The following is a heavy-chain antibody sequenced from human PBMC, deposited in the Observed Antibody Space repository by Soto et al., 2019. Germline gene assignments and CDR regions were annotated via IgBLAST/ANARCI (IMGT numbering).Heavy chain of an antibody. D-gene: IGHD3-10*01. J-gene: IGHJ5*02. Sequence: SETLSLTCAISGDSVSSYSAAWNWIRQSPSGGLEWLGRTYYRSRFFSDYAESVKSRIIINPDTSKNQFSLQLKSVTPEDKAVYYCVRDRYISSGWFDPWGQGTPVTVSS. V-gene: IGHV6-1*01. CDR3: VRDRYISSGWFDP. CDR2: TYYRSRFFS. CDR1: GDSVSSYSAA.